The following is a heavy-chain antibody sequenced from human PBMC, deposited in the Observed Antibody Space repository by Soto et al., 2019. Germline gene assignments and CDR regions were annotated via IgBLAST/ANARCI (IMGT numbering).Heavy chain of an antibody. D-gene: IGHD2-15*01. CDR1: GGTFSSYA. Sequence: SVKVSCKASGGTFSSYAISWVRQAPGQGLEWMGGIIPIFGTANYAQKFQGRVTITADESTSTAYMELSSLRSEDTAVYYCAREEGGYCSGGSCYNLFNWFDPWGQGTLVTVSS. CDR3: AREEGGYCSGGSCYNLFNWFDP. V-gene: IGHV1-69*13. J-gene: IGHJ5*02. CDR2: IIPIFGTA.